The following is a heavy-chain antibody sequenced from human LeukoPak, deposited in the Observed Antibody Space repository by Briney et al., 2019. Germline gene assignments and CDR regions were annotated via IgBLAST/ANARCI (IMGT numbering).Heavy chain of an antibody. V-gene: IGHV3-7*01. Sequence: PGGSLRLSCAASGFTFSAYWMSWVRQAPGKGLEWVANIKQDGSEKYYVGSVKGRFTISRDNVKNSLYLQMNNLRAEDKAVYYCARDPEYYSDSSFKDYWGQGTLVTVSS. CDR1: GFTFSAYW. J-gene: IGHJ4*02. CDR2: IKQDGSEK. D-gene: IGHD3-22*01. CDR3: ARDPEYYSDSSFKDY.